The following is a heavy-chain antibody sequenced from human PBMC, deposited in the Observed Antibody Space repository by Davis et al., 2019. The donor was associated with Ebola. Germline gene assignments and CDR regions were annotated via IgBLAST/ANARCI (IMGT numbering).Heavy chain of an antibody. J-gene: IGHJ6*02. V-gene: IGHV1-3*01. CDR1: GYTFTSYA. D-gene: IGHD3-9*01. CDR2: INPGNGNT. Sequence: AASVKVSCKASGYTFTSYAIHWVRQAPGQRLEWMGWINPGNGNTKFSQRFQGRVTITRDTSATTAYMELSSLRSEDTAVYYCARDPTYYDMLTGQRNFYGMDVWGQGTTVTVSS. CDR3: ARDPTYYDMLTGQRNFYGMDV.